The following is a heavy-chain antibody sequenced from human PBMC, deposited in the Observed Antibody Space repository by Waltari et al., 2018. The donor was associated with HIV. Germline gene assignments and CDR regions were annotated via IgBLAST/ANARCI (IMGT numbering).Heavy chain of an antibody. CDR1: GYNFTSYG. J-gene: IGHJ4*02. Sequence: QVQLVQSGAEVKKPGASVTISCKASGYNFTSYGIHWVRQAPGQRLEWMAWVNPDNGNTKYSRILQGRVTVTRDTFTNTAYMALSSLRSGDTAIYYCVRGPTCSGGTCYSFFDYWGQGTVVSVSS. V-gene: IGHV1-3*01. CDR2: VNPDNGNT. D-gene: IGHD2-15*01. CDR3: VRGPTCSGGTCYSFFDY.